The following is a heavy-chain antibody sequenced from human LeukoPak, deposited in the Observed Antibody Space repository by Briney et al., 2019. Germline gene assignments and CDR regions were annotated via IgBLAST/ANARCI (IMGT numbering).Heavy chain of an antibody. CDR3: ARDLFYSVSGTYYNVGRVFNY. Sequence: ASVKVSCKASGYTFTSYGISWVRQAPGQGLEWMGWISVYNGNTNYAQKLQGRVAMTTDTSTSTAYMELTSLRSDDTAVYYCARDLFYSVSGTYYNVGRVFNYWGQGTLVTVSS. CDR2: ISVYNGNT. J-gene: IGHJ4*02. V-gene: IGHV1-18*01. D-gene: IGHD3-10*01. CDR1: GYTFTSYG.